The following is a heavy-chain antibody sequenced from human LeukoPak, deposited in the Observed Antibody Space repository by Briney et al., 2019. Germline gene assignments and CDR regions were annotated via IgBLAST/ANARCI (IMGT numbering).Heavy chain of an antibody. J-gene: IGHJ4*02. Sequence: ASVKVSCKVSGYTFIDYYIHWVRQAPGKGLEGMGLVNPQDDEKIFAEKSQGRVTITADTSTDAAYMQLSGLRSEDTAVYYCAKTERGSWSGYRLAHWGQGTLVTVSS. V-gene: IGHV1-69-2*01. CDR2: VNPQDDEK. D-gene: IGHD3-3*01. CDR3: AKTERGSWSGYRLAH. CDR1: GYTFIDYY.